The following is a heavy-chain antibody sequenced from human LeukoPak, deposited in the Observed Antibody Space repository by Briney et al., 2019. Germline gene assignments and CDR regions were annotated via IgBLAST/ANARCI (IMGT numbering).Heavy chain of an antibody. CDR1: GGSISSYY. CDR3: ARQGGRWRSSGWYSIWD. CDR2: IYTSGST. J-gene: IGHJ4*02. D-gene: IGHD6-19*01. Sequence: SETLSLTCTVSGGSISSYYWSWIRQPPGKGLEWIGYIYTSGSTNYNPSLKSRVTISVDTSKNQFSLKLRSVTAADTAVYYCARQGGRWRSSGWYSIWDWGQGTLVTVSS. V-gene: IGHV4-4*09.